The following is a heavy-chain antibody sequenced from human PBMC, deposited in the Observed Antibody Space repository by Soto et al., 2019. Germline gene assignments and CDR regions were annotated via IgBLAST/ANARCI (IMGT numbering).Heavy chain of an antibody. CDR3: ARDLSGTGLDI. CDR2: VYSTGGV. D-gene: IGHD1-26*01. J-gene: IGHJ6*02. V-gene: IGHV4-4*07. CDR1: GDSIGRFY. Sequence: QMQLHESGPGLVKPSETLSLTCTVSGDSIGRFYWSWIRQSAGKGLEWIGRVYSTGGVTYNPALKGRVTISLDRSNNHISLEMSSVTAADTAVYFCARDLSGTGLDIWGRGTRVSVSS.